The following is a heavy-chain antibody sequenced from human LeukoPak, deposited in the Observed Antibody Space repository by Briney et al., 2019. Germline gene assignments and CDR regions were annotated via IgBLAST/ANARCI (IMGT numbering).Heavy chain of an antibody. J-gene: IGHJ3*02. V-gene: IGHV1-69*06. D-gene: IGHD1-26*01. CDR2: IIPTLGTT. CDR1: GDTFSIYA. CDR3: ARDRNTVGRLGAFDI. Sequence: ASVKVSCKSSGDTFSIYAISWVRQAPGQGLECMGGIIPTLGTTNYAQKFQGRVTITADKSTNTAYMELSRLTSDDTAVYYCARDRNTVGRLGAFDIWGQGTMVTVSS.